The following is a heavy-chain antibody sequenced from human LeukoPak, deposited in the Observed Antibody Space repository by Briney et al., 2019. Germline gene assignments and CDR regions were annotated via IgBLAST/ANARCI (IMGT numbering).Heavy chain of an antibody. CDR1: GFTFSIYA. D-gene: IGHD3-10*01. CDR2: ISGSGAST. V-gene: IGHV3-23*01. CDR3: AKKGSPGYYYYYMDV. J-gene: IGHJ6*03. Sequence: GGSLRLSCAASGFTFSIYAMSWVRQAPGKGLEWVSTISGSGASTYYADSVKGRFTISRDNSQNTLYLQMNSLRVEDTAVYYCAKKGSPGYYYYYMDVWGKGTTVPVSS.